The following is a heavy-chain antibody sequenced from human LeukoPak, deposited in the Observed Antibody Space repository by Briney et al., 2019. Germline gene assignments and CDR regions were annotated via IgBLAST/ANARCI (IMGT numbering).Heavy chain of an antibody. CDR3: VTRGTASRLLDS. Sequence: SETLSLTCTVSGGSISSGGYYWSWIRQHPGKGLEWIGYIYYSGSTYYNPSLKSRVTISVDTSKNQFSLKLSSVTAADTAVYYCVTRGTASRLLDSWGQETLVTVSS. J-gene: IGHJ4*02. CDR1: GGSISSGGYY. V-gene: IGHV4-31*03. D-gene: IGHD1/OR15-1a*01. CDR2: IYYSGST.